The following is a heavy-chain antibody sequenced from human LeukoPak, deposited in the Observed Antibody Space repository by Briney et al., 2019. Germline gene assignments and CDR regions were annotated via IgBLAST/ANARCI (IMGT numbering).Heavy chain of an antibody. J-gene: IGHJ5*02. V-gene: IGHV3-21*01. CDR1: GFTFSSYS. CDR2: ISSSSSYI. Sequence: GGSLRLSCAASGFTFSSYSMNWVRQAPGKGLEWVSSISSSSSYIYYADSVKGRFTISRDNAKNSLYLQMNSLRAEDTAVYYCARDPSRITGTVYNWFDPWGQGTLVTVSS. D-gene: IGHD1-7*01. CDR3: ARDPSRITGTVYNWFDP.